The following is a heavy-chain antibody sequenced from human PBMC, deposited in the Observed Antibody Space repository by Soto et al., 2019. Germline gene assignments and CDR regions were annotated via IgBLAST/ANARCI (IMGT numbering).Heavy chain of an antibody. V-gene: IGHV2-70*11. Sequence: SGPTLGKPPQNPPLNCTLSWFSLTTSWMCLRLVRQPPGKALEWLARIDWDDDKYYSTSLKTRLTISKDTSKNQVVLTMTNMDPVDTATYYCARILLGDSSSEAFDIWGQGTMVTVSS. CDR1: WFSLTTSWMC. CDR3: ARILLGDSSSEAFDI. CDR2: IDWDDDK. J-gene: IGHJ3*02. D-gene: IGHD6-6*01.